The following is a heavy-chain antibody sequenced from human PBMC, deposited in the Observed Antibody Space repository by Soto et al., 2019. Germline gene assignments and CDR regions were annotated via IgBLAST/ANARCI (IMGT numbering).Heavy chain of an antibody. J-gene: IGHJ6*02. V-gene: IGHV6-1*01. D-gene: IGHD1-7*01. CDR2: TYYRSKGYN. CDR1: GDSVSSNSAA. Sequence: SQTLSLTCAISGDSVSSNSAAWNWVRQSPSRGIEWLGRTYYRSKGYNDYAVSVKSRITINPDTSKNQFSLQLNSVTPEDTAVYYCARVNWNLGYYCMDVWGQGTTVTVSS. CDR3: ARVNWNLGYYCMDV.